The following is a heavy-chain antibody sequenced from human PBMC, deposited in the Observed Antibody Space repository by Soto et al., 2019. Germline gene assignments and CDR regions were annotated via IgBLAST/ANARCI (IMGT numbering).Heavy chain of an antibody. J-gene: IGHJ4*02. CDR3: TRDNGIAARPVDY. V-gene: IGHV3-49*04. CDR2: IRSKAYGGTT. CDR1: GFXFGDDA. D-gene: IGHD6-6*01. Sequence: XLGRSCTASGFXFGDDAVIWVRQAPGKGLEWVGFIRSKAYGGTTEYAASVKGRFTISRDDSKRIAYLQMHSPKTEDTDVYYCTRDNGIAARPVDYWGQGTLVTVS.